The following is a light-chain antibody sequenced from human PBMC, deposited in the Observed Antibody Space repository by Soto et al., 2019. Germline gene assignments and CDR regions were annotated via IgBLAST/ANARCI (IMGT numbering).Light chain of an antibody. J-gene: IGKJ1*01. CDR1: QSISSW. CDR3: QQYST. Sequence: DIQMTQSPSTLSASVGDRVTITCRASQSISSWLAGYQQKPGKAPKLLIYKASSLESGVPSRFSGSVSGTEFTLTLSSLPPDDFATYYCQQYSTFGQGTKVEIK. CDR2: KAS. V-gene: IGKV1-5*03.